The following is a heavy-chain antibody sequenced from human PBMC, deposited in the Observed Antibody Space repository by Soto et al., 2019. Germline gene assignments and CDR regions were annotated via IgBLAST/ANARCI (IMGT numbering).Heavy chain of an antibody. D-gene: IGHD3-10*01. V-gene: IGHV3-23*01. Sequence: EVQLLESGGDLVQPGGSLRLSCAASGFTFSSYAMSWVRQAPGKGLEWVSAISGSGGNTYYADSVKGRFTISRDNSKSTRYVHMNSLRAEDTAVYYCAKDRLVPMVRFYYGLDVWGQGSTVTVSS. J-gene: IGHJ6*02. CDR3: AKDRLVPMVRFYYGLDV. CDR1: GFTFSSYA. CDR2: ISGSGGNT.